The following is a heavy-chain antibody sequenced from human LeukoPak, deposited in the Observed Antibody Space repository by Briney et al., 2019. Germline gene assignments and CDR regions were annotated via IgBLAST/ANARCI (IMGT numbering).Heavy chain of an antibody. J-gene: IGHJ6*03. CDR1: GFIFNTYG. V-gene: IGHV3-30*02. D-gene: IGHD6-19*01. CDR3: AKDEKWLGYYHSYMDV. Sequence: GGSLRLSCAASGFIFNTYGMHWVRQAPGKGLEWVAFIRCDGSNISYADSVKGRFTISRDNSKNTLYVQMNSLRVEDTAVYYCAKDEKWLGYYHSYMDVWGKGTTVTVSS. CDR2: IRCDGSNI.